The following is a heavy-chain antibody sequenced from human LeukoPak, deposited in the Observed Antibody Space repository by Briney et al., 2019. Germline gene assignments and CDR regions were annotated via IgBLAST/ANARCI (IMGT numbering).Heavy chain of an antibody. D-gene: IGHD1-26*01. CDR1: GYTLTELS. CDR2: FDPEDGET. CDR3: ATDPLVGATPQVVDY. V-gene: IGHV1-24*01. Sequence: GASVKVSCKVSGYTLTELSMHWVRQAPGKGLEWMGGFDPEDGETIYAQKFQGRVTMTEDTSTDTAYMELSSLRSEDTAVYYCATDPLVGATPQVVDYWGQGTLVTVSS. J-gene: IGHJ4*02.